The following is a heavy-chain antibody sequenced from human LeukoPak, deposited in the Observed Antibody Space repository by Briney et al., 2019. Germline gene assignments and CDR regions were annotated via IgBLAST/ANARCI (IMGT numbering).Heavy chain of an antibody. J-gene: IGHJ3*02. V-gene: IGHV3-48*01. CDR1: GFTFSSYS. Sequence: GGSLRLSCAASGFTFSSYSMNWVRQAPGKGLEWVSYISSSSSTIYYADSVKGRFTISRDNAKNSLNLQMNSLRAEDTAVYYCARVTGGAFDIWGQGTMVTVSS. CDR3: ARVTGGAFDI. CDR2: ISSSSSTI.